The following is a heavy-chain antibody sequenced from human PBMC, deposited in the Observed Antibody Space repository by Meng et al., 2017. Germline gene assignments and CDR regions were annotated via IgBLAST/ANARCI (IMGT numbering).Heavy chain of an antibody. D-gene: IGHD2-2*01. V-gene: IGHV3-20*01. CDR3: ARDNSPGLRFSPPSTSCYVFWFDP. CDR2: INWNGGST. Sequence: GESLKISCAASGFTFDDYGMSWVRQAPGKGLEWVSGINWNGGSTGYADSVKGRFTISRDNAKNSLYLQMNSLRAEDTALYHCARDNSPGLRFSPPSTSCYVFWFDPWGQGTLVTVSS. J-gene: IGHJ5*02. CDR1: GFTFDDYG.